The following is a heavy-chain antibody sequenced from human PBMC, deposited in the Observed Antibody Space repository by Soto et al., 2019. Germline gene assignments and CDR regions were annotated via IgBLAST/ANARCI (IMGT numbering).Heavy chain of an antibody. J-gene: IGHJ5*02. CDR2: IIPIFGTA. V-gene: IGHV1-69*13. Sequence: ASVKVSCKASGYMFTGYYIHWVRQAPGQGLEWTGGIIPIFGTANYAQKFQGRVTITADESTSTAYMELSSLRSEDTAVYYCARDRPDSSGYYGVGRWFDPWGQGTLVTVSS. D-gene: IGHD3-22*01. CDR1: GYMFTGYY. CDR3: ARDRPDSSGYYGVGRWFDP.